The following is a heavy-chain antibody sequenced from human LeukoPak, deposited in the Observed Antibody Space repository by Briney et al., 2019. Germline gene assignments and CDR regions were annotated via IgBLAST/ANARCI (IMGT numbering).Heavy chain of an antibody. D-gene: IGHD4-11*01. CDR2: ISSSSSYI. V-gene: IGHV3-21*01. CDR3: ARVLMTTVTNFDY. Sequence: GGSLRLSCAASGFTFSSCSMNWVRQAPGKGLEWVSSISSSSSYIYYADSVKGRFTISRDNAKNSLYLQMNSLRAEDTAVYYCARVLMTTVTNFDYWGQGTLVTVSS. J-gene: IGHJ4*02. CDR1: GFTFSSCS.